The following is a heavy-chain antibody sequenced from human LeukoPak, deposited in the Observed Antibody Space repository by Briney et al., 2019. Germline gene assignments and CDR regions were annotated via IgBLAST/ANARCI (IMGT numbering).Heavy chain of an antibody. J-gene: IGHJ6*03. Sequence: SETLSLTCAVYGGSFSGYYWSWIRQPPGKGLEWIGEINHSGSTNYNPSLKSRVTISVDTSKNQFSLKLSSVTAADTAVYYCARGSGYSGSSLQYYYHYYMDVWGKGTTVTVSS. CDR1: GGSFSGYY. V-gene: IGHV4-34*01. CDR3: ARGSGYSGSSLQYYYHYYMDV. CDR2: INHSGST. D-gene: IGHD5-12*01.